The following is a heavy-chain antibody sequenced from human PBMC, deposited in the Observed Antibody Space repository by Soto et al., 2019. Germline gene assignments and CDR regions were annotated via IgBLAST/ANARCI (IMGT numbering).Heavy chain of an antibody. CDR1: GFTFSDYY. CDR2: SRNKANSYSI. J-gene: IGHJ3*02. V-gene: IGHV3-72*01. D-gene: IGHD1-26*01. Sequence: EVQLVESGGGLVQPGGSLRLSCAGSGFTFSDYYMDWVRQAPGKGLEWVGLSRNKANSYSIEYAASVKDRFTISRDDSKNSLYLQMNSLKTEDTAVYYCARYSGSYRRAFDIWGQGTMVTVSS. CDR3: ARYSGSYRRAFDI.